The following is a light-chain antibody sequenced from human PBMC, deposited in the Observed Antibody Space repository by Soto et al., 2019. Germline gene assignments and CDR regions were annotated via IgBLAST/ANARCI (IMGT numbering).Light chain of an antibody. V-gene: IGKV3-20*01. CDR2: DAS. CDR1: QSISSY. J-gene: IGKJ5*01. Sequence: EIVMTQSPATLSVSPGERATLSCRASQSISSYLAWYQQKPGQAPRLLIYDASGRATGIPDRFSGSGSGTDFTLTISRLEPEDFAVYYCQQYGSSPPITFGQGTRLEIK. CDR3: QQYGSSPPIT.